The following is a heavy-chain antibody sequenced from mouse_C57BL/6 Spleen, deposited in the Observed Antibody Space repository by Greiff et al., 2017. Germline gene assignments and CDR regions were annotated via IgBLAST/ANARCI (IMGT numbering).Heavy chain of an antibody. V-gene: IGHV2-5*01. J-gene: IGHJ1*03. D-gene: IGHD1-1*01. Sequence: VQLQQSGPGLVKPSQSLSISCTVSGFSLTSYGVHWVRQSPGKGLEWLGVIWRGGSTDYNAANMSSLGITKDNSKGQMFFKMNCLQADDTAIYYCAKAYYYGSSYRDFDVWGTGTTVTVSS. CDR2: IWRGGST. CDR3: AKAYYYGSSYRDFDV. CDR1: GFSLTSYG.